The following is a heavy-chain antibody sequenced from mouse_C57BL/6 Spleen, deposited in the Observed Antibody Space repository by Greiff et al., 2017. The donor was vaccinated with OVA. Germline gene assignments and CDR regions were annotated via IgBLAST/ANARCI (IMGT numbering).Heavy chain of an antibody. D-gene: IGHD2-5*01. CDR1: GYTFTSYG. J-gene: IGHJ2*01. CDR2: IYPRSGNT. Sequence: VQLQQSGAELARPGASVKLSCKASGYTFTSYGISWVKQRTGQGLEWIGEIYPRSGNTYYNEKFKGKATLTADKSSSTAYMELRSLTSEDSAAYFCARDSNYDYWGQGTTLTVSS. CDR3: ARDSNYDY. V-gene: IGHV1-81*01.